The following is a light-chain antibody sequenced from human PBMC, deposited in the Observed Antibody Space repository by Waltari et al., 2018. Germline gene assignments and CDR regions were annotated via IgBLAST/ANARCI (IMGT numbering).Light chain of an antibody. CDR1: GSDGGVFNS. CDR2: DVS. CDR3: CSYAGIWV. J-gene: IGLJ3*02. V-gene: IGLV2-11*01. Sequence: QSALTQPRSVSGSPGQSVTISCAGTGSDGGVFNSVSWYQQHPGKAPKLVIFDVSKRPSGVPDRFSGSKSGTSASLTVSGLQAEDEADYYCCSYAGIWVFGGGTKLTVL.